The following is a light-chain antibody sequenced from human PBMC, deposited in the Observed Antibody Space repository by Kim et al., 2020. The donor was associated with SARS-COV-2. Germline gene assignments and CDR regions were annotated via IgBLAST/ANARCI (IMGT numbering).Light chain of an antibody. CDR2: GAS. CDR1: QSVSSK. J-gene: IGKJ5*01. Sequence: SPGEGATLPCRASQSVSSKLAWYQKKPGQAPRLLLYGASTRATGIPARFSGSGSGTEFTLTISSLQPEDVAVYYCQQFYNWPPITFGQGTRLEIK. CDR3: QQFYNWPPIT. V-gene: IGKV3-15*01.